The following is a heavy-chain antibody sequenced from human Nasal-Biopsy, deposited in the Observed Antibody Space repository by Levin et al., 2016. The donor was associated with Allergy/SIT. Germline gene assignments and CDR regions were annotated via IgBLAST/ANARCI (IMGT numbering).Heavy chain of an antibody. CDR1: AFTFSLYP. Sequence: GESLKISCAASAFTFSLYPMHWIRQAPGKGLEWLTLIAYDGKNKFFADSVKGRFNIFRDNSKNILYLQMNGLRVEDTATYYCARDRDGQYYGSDNFRYYGMDVWGRGTMVTVSS. V-gene: IGHV3-33*05. CDR2: IAYDGKNK. D-gene: IGHD3-10*01. J-gene: IGHJ6*02. CDR3: ARDRDGQYYGSDNFRYYGMDV.